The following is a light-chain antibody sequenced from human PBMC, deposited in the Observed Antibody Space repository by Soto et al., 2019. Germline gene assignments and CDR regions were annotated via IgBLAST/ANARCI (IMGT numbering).Light chain of an antibody. V-gene: IGKV3-20*01. CDR1: QSVSSSY. CDR3: QQYGRSLLFY. Sequence: EIVLTQSPGTLSLSPGERATLSCRASQSVSSSYLAWYQQKPGQAPRLLIYGASSRATGIPDRFSGSGSGTDFTLTISRLEPEDFAVYSCQQYGRSLLFYFGTGTKVDIK. J-gene: IGKJ3*01. CDR2: GAS.